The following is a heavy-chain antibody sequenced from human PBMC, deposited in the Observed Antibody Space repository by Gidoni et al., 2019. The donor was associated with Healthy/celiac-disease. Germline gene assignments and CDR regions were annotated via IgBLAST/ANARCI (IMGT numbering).Heavy chain of an antibody. CDR2: ISWNSGRI. CDR3: AKDMAAAGTGVYDY. Sequence: EVQLVESGGCLVQPGRSLRLSCAASGFTFDDYAMHWVRQAPGKGLEWVAGISWNSGRIGDADSVKGRFTISRDNAKNSLYLQMNSLRAEDTGLYYCAKDMAAAGTGVYDYWGQGTLVTVSS. V-gene: IGHV3-9*01. J-gene: IGHJ4*02. CDR1: GFTFDDYA. D-gene: IGHD6-13*01.